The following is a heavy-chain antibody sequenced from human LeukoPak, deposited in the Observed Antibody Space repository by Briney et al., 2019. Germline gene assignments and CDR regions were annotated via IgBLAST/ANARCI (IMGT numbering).Heavy chain of an antibody. J-gene: IGHJ6*02. D-gene: IGHD2-2*02. CDR1: GFTFSNAW. V-gene: IGHV3-23*01. CDR2: ISGSGGST. Sequence: SGGSLRLSCAASGFTFSNAWMSWVRQAPGKGLEWVSAISGSGGSTYYADSVKGRFTISRDNSKNTLYLQMDSLRAEDTAVYYCAKSRRGFGYCSSTSCYTGLIYGMDVWGQGTTVTVSS. CDR3: AKSRRGFGYCSSTSCYTGLIYGMDV.